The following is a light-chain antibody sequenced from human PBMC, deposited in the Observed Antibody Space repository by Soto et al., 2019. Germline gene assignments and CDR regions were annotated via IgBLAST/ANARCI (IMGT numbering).Light chain of an antibody. Sequence: VLTQSPCILPLSPGERATLSCRASQSVTIGYLAWFQQKPGQAPRLLIYGARTMPTGVPDRFSASASGTDFSLTISKLELEDFEVYYYQQYGTSPWLFGHANTVY. CDR3: QQYGTSPWLFGHANTVY. V-gene: IGKV3-20*01. J-gene: IGKJ2*03. CDR1: QSVTIGY. CDR2: GAR.